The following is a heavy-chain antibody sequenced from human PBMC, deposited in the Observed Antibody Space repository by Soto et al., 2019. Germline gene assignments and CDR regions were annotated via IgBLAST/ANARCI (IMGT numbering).Heavy chain of an antibody. J-gene: IGHJ5*02. Sequence: QVQMVQSGTEVKKPGASVKVSCKASGYIFTTYSIACVRQAPGHGLAWMGWISAYNGNTNYAQKFQGRVTMTTDTSTNTAYRELRRLRSDDTAVYFCAREAFGVHASWFDPCGQGTLVTVSS. CDR2: ISAYNGNT. CDR3: AREAFGVHASWFDP. D-gene: IGHD2-2*01. V-gene: IGHV1-18*01. CDR1: GYIFTTYS.